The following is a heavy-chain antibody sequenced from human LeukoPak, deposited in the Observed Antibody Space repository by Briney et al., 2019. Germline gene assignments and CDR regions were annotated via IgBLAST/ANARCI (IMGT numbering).Heavy chain of an antibody. J-gene: IGHJ4*02. V-gene: IGHV3-23*01. CDR3: AKDRFGRPLGSSWRPFDY. D-gene: IGHD6-13*01. Sequence: GGSLRLSCAVSGFAFGSEAMSWVRQSPARGLEWVASISPGGGTTYYADYVKGRFTISRDNSKNTLYLQMNSLRAEDTAVYYCAKDRFGRPLGSSWRPFDYWGQGTLVTVSS. CDR1: GFAFGSEA. CDR2: ISPGGGTT.